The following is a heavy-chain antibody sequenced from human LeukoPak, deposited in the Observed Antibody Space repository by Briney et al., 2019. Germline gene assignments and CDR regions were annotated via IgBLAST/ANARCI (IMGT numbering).Heavy chain of an antibody. D-gene: IGHD2-2*01. V-gene: IGHV4-4*09. CDR1: GGSISSYY. CDR2: IYTSGST. CDR3: ARGIVVVPAAILLFGYYYYYMDV. J-gene: IGHJ6*03. Sequence: PSETLSLTCTVSGGSISSYYWSWIRQPPGKGLEWIGYIYTSGSTNYNPSLKSRVTISVDTSKNQFSLKLSSVTAADTAVYYCARGIVVVPAAILLFGYYYYYMDVWGKGTTVTVSS.